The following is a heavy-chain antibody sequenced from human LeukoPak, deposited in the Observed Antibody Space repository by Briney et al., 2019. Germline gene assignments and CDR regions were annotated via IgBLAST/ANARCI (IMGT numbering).Heavy chain of an antibody. CDR2: IYTSGST. Sequence: PSETLSLTCTVSGGSISSYYWSWIRQPAGKGLEWIGRIYTSGSTNYNPSLKSRVTMSVDTSKNQFSLKLSSVTAADTAVYYCARGFSGRWLQLGYFDYWGQGTLVTVSS. D-gene: IGHD5-24*01. J-gene: IGHJ4*02. CDR1: GGSISSYY. V-gene: IGHV4-4*07. CDR3: ARGFSGRWLQLGYFDY.